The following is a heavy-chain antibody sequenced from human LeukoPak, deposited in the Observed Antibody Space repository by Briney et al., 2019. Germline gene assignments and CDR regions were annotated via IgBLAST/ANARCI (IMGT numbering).Heavy chain of an antibody. CDR3: AKDHVRVLYGSGPYYYYYMDV. CDR1: GFTFSGYA. J-gene: IGHJ6*03. D-gene: IGHD3-10*01. V-gene: IGHV3-23*01. CDR2: ISGNGGST. Sequence: GGSLRLSCAASGFTFSGYAMSWVRQAPGKGLEWVSAISGNGGSTYYADSVKGRFTISRDNSKNTLYLQMNSLRAEDTAVYYCAKDHVRVLYGSGPYYYYYMDVWGKGTTVTVSS.